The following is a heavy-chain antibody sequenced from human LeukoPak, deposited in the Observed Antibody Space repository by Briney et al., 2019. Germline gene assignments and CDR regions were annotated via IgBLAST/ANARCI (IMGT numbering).Heavy chain of an antibody. V-gene: IGHV3-66*03. CDR2: IYSDNT. CDR3: AKDPAYYGSGSYYNDY. J-gene: IGHJ4*02. CDR1: GFTVSSNS. Sequence: GGSLRLSCTVSGFTVSSNSMSWVRQAPGKGLEWVSFIYSDNTHYSDSVKGRFTISRDNSKSTLYLQMNSLRAEDTAVYYCAKDPAYYGSGSYYNDYWGQGTLVTVSS. D-gene: IGHD3-10*01.